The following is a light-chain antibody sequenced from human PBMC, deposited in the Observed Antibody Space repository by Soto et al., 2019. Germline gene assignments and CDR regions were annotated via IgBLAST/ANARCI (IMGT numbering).Light chain of an antibody. V-gene: IGKV1-5*03. Sequence: DIQMTQSPSTLSAPVGHRVTITCRASQSRNDWLAWYQQKPGKAPKLLIYKSSNLQSGVPSRFSGSRSGTEFTLPFGSLQPDDFATYFCQQYYSYSAFGQGTKVEVK. CDR1: QSRNDW. CDR3: QQYYSYSA. J-gene: IGKJ1*01. CDR2: KSS.